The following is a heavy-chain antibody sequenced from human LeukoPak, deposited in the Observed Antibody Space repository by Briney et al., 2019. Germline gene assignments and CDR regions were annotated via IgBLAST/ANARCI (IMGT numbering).Heavy chain of an antibody. CDR3: ARDRIGSVYYYDSSGYPPGAFDI. CDR1: GGTFSSYA. CDR2: IIPIFGTA. D-gene: IGHD3-22*01. J-gene: IGHJ3*02. Sequence: ASVKVSCKASGGTFSSYAISWVRQAPGQGLEWMGGIIPIFGTANYAQKFQGRVTITADKSTSTAYMELSSLRSEDTAVYYCARDRIGSVYYYDSSGYPPGAFDIWGQGTMVTVSS. V-gene: IGHV1-69*06.